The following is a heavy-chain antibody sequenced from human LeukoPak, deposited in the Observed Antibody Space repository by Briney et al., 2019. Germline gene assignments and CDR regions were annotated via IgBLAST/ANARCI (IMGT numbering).Heavy chain of an antibody. CDR3: ATDAGHWFDP. V-gene: IGHV3-33*01. CDR2: IWYDGNNK. Sequence: GGSLRLSCAASGFTFSSNDMHWVRQAPGKGLEWVAVIWYDGNNKYYADSVKRRFTISRDNSKNTLFLQMNSLRAEDTAVYYCATDAGHWFDPWGQGTLVTVSS. CDR1: GFTFSSND. J-gene: IGHJ5*02.